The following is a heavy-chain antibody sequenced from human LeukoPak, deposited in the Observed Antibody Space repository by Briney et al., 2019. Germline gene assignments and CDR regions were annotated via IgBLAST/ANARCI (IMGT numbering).Heavy chain of an antibody. J-gene: IGHJ4*02. CDR2: INHSGST. Sequence: INHSGSTNYNPSLKSRVTISVDTSKNQFSLKLSSVTAADTAVYYCARGPNSTVTTPFDYWGQGTLVTVSS. V-gene: IGHV4-34*01. D-gene: IGHD4-17*01. CDR3: ARGPNSTVTTPFDY.